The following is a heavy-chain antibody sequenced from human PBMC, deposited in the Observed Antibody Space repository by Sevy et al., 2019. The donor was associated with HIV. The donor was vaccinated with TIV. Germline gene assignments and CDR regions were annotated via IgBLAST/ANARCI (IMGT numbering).Heavy chain of an antibody. Sequence: SETLSLTCTVSGASISSSGYYWGWIRQPPGKGLEWIASINYRGNTFDNPYLKSRITISADMSKNQFSLDLNSVTAADTAIYYCAGPIITYNNGWSYYDYWGQGTVVTVSS. CDR3: AGPIITYNNGWSYYDY. J-gene: IGHJ4*02. CDR2: INYRGNT. D-gene: IGHD6-19*01. V-gene: IGHV4-39*01. CDR1: GASISSSGYY.